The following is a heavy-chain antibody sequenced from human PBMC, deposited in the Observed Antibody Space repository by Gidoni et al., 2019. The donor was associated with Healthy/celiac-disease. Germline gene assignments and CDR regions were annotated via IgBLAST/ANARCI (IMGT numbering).Heavy chain of an antibody. CDR3: ARCGPHSYYYDTSGYYSPFDY. J-gene: IGHJ4*02. CDR2: INHSGTT. D-gene: IGHD3-22*01. V-gene: IGHV4-34*01. CDR1: GGSFTGCA. Sequence: GQLQEWGAGLLKPSEPLSLTCAVSGGSFTGCAWCWSRQPRGKGREWVGEINHSGTTNYNPSLKRPVTRSVDTSKNQFSLKLSSVPAADTAVYYCARCGPHSYYYDTSGYYSPFDYWGQGTLVTVSS.